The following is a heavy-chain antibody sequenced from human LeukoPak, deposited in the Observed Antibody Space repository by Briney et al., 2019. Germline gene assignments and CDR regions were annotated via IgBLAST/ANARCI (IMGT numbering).Heavy chain of an antibody. D-gene: IGHD2-2*01. CDR2: ISGSGGST. CDR3: ARGLGYCSSTSCYWGCDY. V-gene: IGHV3-23*01. Sequence: GGSLRLSCAASGFTFSSYAMSWVRQAPGKGLEWVSAISGSGGSTYYADSVKGRFTISRDNSKNTLYLQMNSLRAEDTAVYYCARGLGYCSSTSCYWGCDYWGQGTLVTVSS. J-gene: IGHJ4*02. CDR1: GFTFSSYA.